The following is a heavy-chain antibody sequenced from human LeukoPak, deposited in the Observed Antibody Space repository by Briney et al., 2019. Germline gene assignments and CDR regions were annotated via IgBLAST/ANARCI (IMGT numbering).Heavy chain of an antibody. CDR2: ISAYNANT. Sequence: ASVKVSCKASGYTFTSYGISWVRQAPGQGLEWMGWISAYNANTNYAQKLQGRVTLTRDMSTSTDYLELSSLRSEDTAVYYCARDNSVRDEAWWFNPWGQGTLVTVSS. V-gene: IGHV1-18*01. CDR1: GYTFTSYG. CDR3: ARDNSVRDEAWWFNP. D-gene: IGHD5-24*01. J-gene: IGHJ5*02.